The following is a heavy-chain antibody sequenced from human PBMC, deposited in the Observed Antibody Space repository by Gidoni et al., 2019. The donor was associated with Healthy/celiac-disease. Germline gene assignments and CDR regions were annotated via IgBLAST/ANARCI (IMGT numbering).Heavy chain of an antibody. Sequence: EVQLVESGGGLVQPGGSLRLSCAASGFTFSNYWMSWVRQAPGKGLEWVANIYQGGSEKYYVDSLKGRFTVSRDNAQNSLFLQMNSLRAEDTAVYYCAREGTASFDYWGQGTLVTVSS. J-gene: IGHJ4*02. CDR2: IYQGGSEK. V-gene: IGHV3-7*01. CDR1: GFTFSNYW. CDR3: AREGTASFDY. D-gene: IGHD6-25*01.